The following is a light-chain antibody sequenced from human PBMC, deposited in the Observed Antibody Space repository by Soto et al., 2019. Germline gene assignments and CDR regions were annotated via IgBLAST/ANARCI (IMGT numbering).Light chain of an antibody. CDR2: DVS. CDR1: SSDVGGYNY. V-gene: IGLV2-11*01. J-gene: IGLJ1*01. Sequence: SVLPQPRSVSVSPGQSVTISCTGTSSDVGGYNYVSWYQQRPGKAPKVMIYDVSKRPSGVPDRFSGSKSGNTASLTISGLQAEDEADYYCCSYAGSPYVFGTGTKVTVL. CDR3: CSYAGSPYV.